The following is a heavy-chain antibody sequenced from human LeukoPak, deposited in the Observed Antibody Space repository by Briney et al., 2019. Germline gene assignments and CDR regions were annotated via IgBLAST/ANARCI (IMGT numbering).Heavy chain of an antibody. CDR3: ARRSCSGSICYDY. Sequence: RESLKISCKGSGYSFTTYWIGWVRQMPGKGLEWMGIIYPGDSDTRYSPSFQGQVTISADKSISTAYLQWSSLKASDTAIYYCARRSCSGSICYDYWGQGTLVTVSS. V-gene: IGHV5-51*01. D-gene: IGHD2-15*01. J-gene: IGHJ4*02. CDR1: GYSFTTYW. CDR2: IYPGDSDT.